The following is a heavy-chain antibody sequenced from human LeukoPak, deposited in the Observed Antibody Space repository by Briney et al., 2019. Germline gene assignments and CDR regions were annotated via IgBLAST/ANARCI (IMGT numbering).Heavy chain of an antibody. D-gene: IGHD3-22*01. CDR3: ARDQTYYDSSGYSLYAFDI. Sequence: SETLSLTCTVSGGSISSYYWSWLRQPAGKGLEWIGRIYTSGSTNYNPSLTSRVTMSVDTSKNHFSLKLSSVTAADTAVYYCARDQTYYDSSGYSLYAFDIWGQGTMVTVSS. V-gene: IGHV4-4*07. J-gene: IGHJ3*02. CDR2: IYTSGST. CDR1: GGSISSYY.